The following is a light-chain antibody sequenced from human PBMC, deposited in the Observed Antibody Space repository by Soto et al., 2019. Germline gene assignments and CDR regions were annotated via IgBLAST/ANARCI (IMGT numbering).Light chain of an antibody. CDR3: AAWDDSLKGV. J-gene: IGLJ1*01. CDR2: SNN. Sequence: QSALTQPPSASGTPGQRVTISCSGSSSNIGSNTVNWYQQLPGTAPKLLIYSNNQRPSGVPDRFSGSKSGTSASLAISGLQSEDEADYYCAAWDDSLKGVFETGTKVTVL. CDR1: SSNIGSNT. V-gene: IGLV1-44*01.